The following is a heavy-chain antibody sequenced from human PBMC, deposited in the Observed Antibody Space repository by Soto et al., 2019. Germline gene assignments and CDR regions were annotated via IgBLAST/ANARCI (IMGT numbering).Heavy chain of an antibody. D-gene: IGHD3-16*01. CDR1: GYTFTSYE. Sequence: QVQLVQSGTEVKKPGASVKVSCKASGYTFTSYEINWVRQATGQGLEWMGWMNPNIGNTAFAQKFQGSLTLTWNTSINTSYMELSSLTSEDTAVYYCARKSMIRGVTKYYFDFWGQRTLVTVSS. J-gene: IGHJ4*02. V-gene: IGHV1-8*01. CDR3: ARKSMIRGVTKYYFDF. CDR2: MNPNIGNT.